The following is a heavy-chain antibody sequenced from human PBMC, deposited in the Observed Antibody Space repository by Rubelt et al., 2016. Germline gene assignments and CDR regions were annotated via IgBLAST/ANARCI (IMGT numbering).Heavy chain of an antibody. J-gene: IGHJ2*01. CDR3: ARRRRYSGSSYWYFDL. V-gene: IGHV4-34*01. CDR2: LNHSGST. D-gene: IGHD1-26*01. CDR1: GGSFSGYY. Sequence: QVQLQQWGAGLLKPSETLSLTCAVYGGSFSGYYWSWIRQPPGKGLEWIGELNHSGSTNYNPSPKSRVTISVDPSKNQFARKLSSVTAADTAVYYCARRRRYSGSSYWYFDLWGRGALVTVSS.